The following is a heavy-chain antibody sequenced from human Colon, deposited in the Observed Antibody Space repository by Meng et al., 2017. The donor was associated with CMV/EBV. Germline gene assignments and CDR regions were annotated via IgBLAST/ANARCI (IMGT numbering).Heavy chain of an antibody. V-gene: IGHV3-23*01. CDR3: AKDDYRYYHSMDV. CDR1: GFGFSNYV. CDR2: IISDGRT. Sequence: GSRRLSGAASGFGFSNYVMTWVRQGPGKGLEWVSTIISDGRTFYADSVKGRFTISRDNSKNTVYLQMNSLRDEDTALYYCAKDDYRYYHSMDVWGQGTTVTVSS. J-gene: IGHJ6*02. D-gene: IGHD4-11*01.